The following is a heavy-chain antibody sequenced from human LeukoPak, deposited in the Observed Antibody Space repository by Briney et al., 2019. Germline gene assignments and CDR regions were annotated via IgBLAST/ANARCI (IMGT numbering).Heavy chain of an antibody. V-gene: IGHV3-23*01. Sequence: GGSLRLSCAASGFIFSSYGMSWVRQAPGMGLEWVSGIGGGGGSTYYADSVKGRFTISRDNSKNTLYLQMNSLRAEDTAVYYCAKDDFPGDYWDQGTLVTVSS. CDR3: AKDDFPGDY. D-gene: IGHD3/OR15-3a*01. CDR2: IGGGGGST. CDR1: GFIFSSYG. J-gene: IGHJ4*02.